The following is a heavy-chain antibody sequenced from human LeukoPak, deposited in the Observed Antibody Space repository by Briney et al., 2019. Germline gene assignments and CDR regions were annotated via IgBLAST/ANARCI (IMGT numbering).Heavy chain of an antibody. CDR3: ARDAQWELRIHTDARDAFDI. V-gene: IGHV3-21*01. CDR2: ISSSSSYI. CDR1: GFTFSSYS. J-gene: IGHJ3*02. Sequence: GGSLRLSCAASGFTFSSYSMNWVRQAPGKGLEWVSSISSSSSYIYYADSVKGRFTISRDNAKNSLYLQMNSLRAEDTAVYYCARDAQWELRIHTDARDAFDIWGQGTMVTVSS. D-gene: IGHD1-26*01.